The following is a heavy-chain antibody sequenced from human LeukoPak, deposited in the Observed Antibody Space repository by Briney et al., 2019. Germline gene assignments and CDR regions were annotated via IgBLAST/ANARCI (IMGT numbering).Heavy chain of an antibody. CDR1: GYTFTSYD. CDR3: ARGPYYDILTGYYPIDY. Sequence: GASVKVSCKASGYTFTSYDINWVRQATGQGLEWMGWMNPNSGNTGYAQKFQGRVTMTRNTSISTAYMELSSLRSEDTAVYYCARGPYYDILTGYYPIDYWGQGTLVTVSS. J-gene: IGHJ4*02. D-gene: IGHD3-9*01. CDR2: MNPNSGNT. V-gene: IGHV1-8*01.